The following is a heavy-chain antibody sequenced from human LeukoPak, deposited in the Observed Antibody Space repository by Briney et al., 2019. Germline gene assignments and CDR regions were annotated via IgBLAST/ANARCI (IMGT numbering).Heavy chain of an antibody. J-gene: IGHJ6*02. CDR1: GFPFNDYA. V-gene: IGHV3-9*01. CDR3: AKDSSTIFGAGMDV. D-gene: IGHD3-3*01. CDR2: ISWNSGSI. Sequence: GGSLSSSCAAPGFPFNDYALTWARQPPGKGLEWAPGISWNSGSIGYADSVKGRFAISRDNAKNSLYLQMNSLRAEDTALYYCAKDSSTIFGAGMDVWGQGTTVTVSS.